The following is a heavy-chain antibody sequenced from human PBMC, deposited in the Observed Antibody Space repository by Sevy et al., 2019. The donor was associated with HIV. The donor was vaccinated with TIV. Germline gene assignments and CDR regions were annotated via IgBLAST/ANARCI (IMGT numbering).Heavy chain of an antibody. V-gene: IGHV4-30-4*01. CDR1: GGSISSGDYY. J-gene: IGHJ4*02. CDR2: IYYSGRT. CDR3: ASSHYGDYVGVDY. Sequence: SETLSLTCTVSGGSISSGDYYWSWIRQPPGKGLEWIGYIYYSGRTYYNPSLKSRVTISVDTSKNQFSLKLSSVTAADTAVYYCASSHYGDYVGVDYWSQGTLVTVSS. D-gene: IGHD4-17*01.